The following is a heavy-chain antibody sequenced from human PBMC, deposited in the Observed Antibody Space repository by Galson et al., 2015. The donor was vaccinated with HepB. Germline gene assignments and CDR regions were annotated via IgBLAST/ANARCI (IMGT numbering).Heavy chain of an antibody. D-gene: IGHD3-22*01. J-gene: IGHJ6*02. V-gene: IGHV1-69*10. CDR1: GGTLSSYA. Sequence: SVKVSCKASGGTLSSYAITWVRQAPGQGLEWMGGIIPILGRTNYAQKFQGRVTITADKLTNTAYMELSSLRSEDTAVYYCAREERDSSGYYSHYYYGMDVWGQGTTVTVSS. CDR2: IIPILGRT. CDR3: AREERDSSGYYSHYYYGMDV.